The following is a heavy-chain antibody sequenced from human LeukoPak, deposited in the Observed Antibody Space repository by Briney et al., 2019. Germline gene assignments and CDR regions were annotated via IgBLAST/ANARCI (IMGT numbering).Heavy chain of an antibody. V-gene: IGHV4-61*01. Sequence: PSQTLSLTCSVSGHPVNTGYHWAWIRQPPGKGLEWIGYIYYSGSTNYNPSLKSRVTISVDTSKNQFSLKLSSVTAADTAVYYCARGGEIFGDFDYWGQGTLVTVSS. CDR2: IYYSGST. J-gene: IGHJ4*02. CDR1: GHPVNTGYH. CDR3: ARGGEIFGDFDY. D-gene: IGHD3-3*01.